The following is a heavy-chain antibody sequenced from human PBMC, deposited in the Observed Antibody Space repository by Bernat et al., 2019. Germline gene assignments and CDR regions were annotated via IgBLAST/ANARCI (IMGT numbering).Heavy chain of an antibody. CDR1: GLSFSNYG. Sequence: EGQLLETGGGLVQPGGSLRLSCAASGLSFSNYGKGWVRQATGTGLEWDAEINVIGANTWYADSVKGRFTITKDNPKNTVYLQMNSLSGDDTAVYHCVRDPTLTSMLARRLSLAYWSQGILVTVSS. CDR3: VRDPTLTSMLARRLSLAY. V-gene: IGHV3-23*01. J-gene: IGHJ4*02. CDR2: INVIGANT. D-gene: IGHD3-16*01.